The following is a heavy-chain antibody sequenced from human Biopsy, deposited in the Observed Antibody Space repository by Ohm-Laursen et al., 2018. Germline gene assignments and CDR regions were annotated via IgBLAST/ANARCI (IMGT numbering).Heavy chain of an antibody. V-gene: IGHV4-61*01. CDR3: ARGMRSSGWPYFDS. CDR2: IYDRGSTA. CDR1: GDSVSSGRFY. D-gene: IGHD6-19*01. J-gene: IGHJ4*02. Sequence: SETLSLTCPVSGDSVSSGRFYWTWIRQPPGQGLEYIGYIYDRGSTANYNPSLESRVTMSVDMPKNQFSLKLSSVTAADTAIYYCARGMRSSGWPYFDSWGQGTLVTVSS.